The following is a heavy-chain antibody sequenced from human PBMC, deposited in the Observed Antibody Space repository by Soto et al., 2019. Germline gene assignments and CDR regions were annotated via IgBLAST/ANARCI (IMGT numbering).Heavy chain of an antibody. D-gene: IGHD6-13*01. J-gene: IGHJ6*02. CDR2: ISGSGGST. V-gene: IGHV3-23*01. Sequence: EVQLLESGGGLVQPGGSLRLSCAASGFTFSSYAMSWVRQAPGKGLEWVSAISGSGGSTYYADSVKGRFIISRDNSKNTLYLQMNSLRAEDTAVYYCAKTGAAHYYYGMDVWGQGTTVTVSS. CDR1: GFTFSSYA. CDR3: AKTGAAHYYYGMDV.